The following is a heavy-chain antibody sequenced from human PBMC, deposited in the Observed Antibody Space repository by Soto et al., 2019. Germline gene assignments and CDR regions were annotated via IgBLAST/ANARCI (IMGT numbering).Heavy chain of an antibody. CDR2: INHSGST. D-gene: IGHD6-13*01. CDR3: AKYSSSWPYYYYYGMDV. Sequence: SETLSLTCAVYGGSFSGYYWSWIRQPPGKGLEWIGEINHSGSTNYNPSLKSRVTISVDTSKNQFSLKLSSVTAADTAVYYCAKYSSSWPYYYYYGMDVWGQGTTVTVS. CDR1: GGSFSGYY. V-gene: IGHV4-34*01. J-gene: IGHJ6*02.